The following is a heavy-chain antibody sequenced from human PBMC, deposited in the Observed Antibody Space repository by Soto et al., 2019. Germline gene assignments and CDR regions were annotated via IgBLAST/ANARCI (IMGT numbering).Heavy chain of an antibody. CDR2: ISYDGNEK. Sequence: QVQLVESGGGVVQPGRSLRLSCAASGFTFSIYAIHWVRQAPGKGLEWVAAISYDGNEKYYADSVKGRFPISRDSSKNTVYLQMNRLRAEDTSVYYCARERPTVTFFDYWGQGTLVTVSS. J-gene: IGHJ4*02. CDR1: GFTFSIYA. D-gene: IGHD4-17*01. V-gene: IGHV3-30*14. CDR3: ARERPTVTFFDY.